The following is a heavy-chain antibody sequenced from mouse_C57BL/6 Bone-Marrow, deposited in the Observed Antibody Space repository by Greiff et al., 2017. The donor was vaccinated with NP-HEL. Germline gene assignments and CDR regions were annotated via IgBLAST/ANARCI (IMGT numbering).Heavy chain of an antibody. CDR2: IDPSDSYT. Sequence: QVQLQQPGAELVMPGASVKLSCKASGYTFTSYWMHWVKQRPGQGLEWIGEIDPSDSYTNYNQKFKGKSTLTVDKSSSTAYMQLSSLTSEDSAVYYCARRYEYAAMDYWGQGTAVTVSA. D-gene: IGHD2-4*01. J-gene: IGHJ4*01. V-gene: IGHV1-69*01. CDR3: ARRYEYAAMDY. CDR1: GYTFTSYW.